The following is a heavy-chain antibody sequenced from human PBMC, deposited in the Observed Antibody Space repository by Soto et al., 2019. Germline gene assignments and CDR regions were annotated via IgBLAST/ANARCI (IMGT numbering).Heavy chain of an antibody. CDR2: IYYSGST. CDR1: GGSISSGGYY. V-gene: IGHV4-31*03. CDR3: ARARSELVVVAAGTLDY. Sequence: SETLSLTCTASGGSISSGGYYWSWIRQHPGKGLEWIGYIYYSGSTYYNPSLKSRVTISVDTSKNQFSLKLSSVTAADTAVYYCARARSELVVVAAGTLDYWGQGTLVTVSS. J-gene: IGHJ4*02. D-gene: IGHD2-15*01.